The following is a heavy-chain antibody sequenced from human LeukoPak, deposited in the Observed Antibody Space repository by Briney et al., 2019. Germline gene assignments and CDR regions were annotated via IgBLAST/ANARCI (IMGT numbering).Heavy chain of an antibody. CDR1: GFIFSNYA. D-gene: IGHD3-9*01. Sequence: GGSLRLSCAASGFIFSNYAMYWVRQAPGKGLEWVSAISGRSDNTYYADSVKGRFTLSRDSSKNTLYLQMNSLRADDTAVYYCAKWGDYDVLTGYYVSDFWGQGTMVTVSS. CDR3: AKWGDYDVLTGYYVSDF. J-gene: IGHJ3*01. V-gene: IGHV3-23*01. CDR2: ISGRSDNT.